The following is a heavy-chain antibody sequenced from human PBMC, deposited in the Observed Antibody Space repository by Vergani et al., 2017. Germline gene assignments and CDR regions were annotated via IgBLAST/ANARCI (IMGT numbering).Heavy chain of an antibody. D-gene: IGHD6-13*01. CDR2: INPHSGGT. CDR1: GSTFTGYY. CDR3: ARAEAIAAAGKSGRNLDYYDYMDV. Sequence: QVQLVQSGAEVKKPGASVKVSCKASGSTFTGYYMHWVRQAPGQGLGWMGWINPHSGGTNYAQKFQGTVTMTRDTSISPAYMELSRLGSDETAVYYCARAEAIAAAGKSGRNLDYYDYMDVWGKGTTVTVSS. V-gene: IGHV1-2*02. J-gene: IGHJ6*03.